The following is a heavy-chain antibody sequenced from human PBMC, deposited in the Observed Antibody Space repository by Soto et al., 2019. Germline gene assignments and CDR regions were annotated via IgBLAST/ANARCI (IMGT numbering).Heavy chain of an antibody. Sequence: GESLKISCKGSGYSFTSYWISWVRQMPGKGLEWMGVIYPGDSNARYSPSFQGQVTISADKSISAAYLQWSSLKASDTAIYYCARHNYGSGRHGMDVWGQGTTVTVSS. J-gene: IGHJ6*02. CDR2: IYPGDSNA. D-gene: IGHD3-10*01. CDR3: ARHNYGSGRHGMDV. V-gene: IGHV5-51*01. CDR1: GYSFTSYW.